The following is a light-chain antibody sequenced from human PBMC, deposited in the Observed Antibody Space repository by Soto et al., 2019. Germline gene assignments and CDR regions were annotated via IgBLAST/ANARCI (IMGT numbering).Light chain of an antibody. CDR1: QSVSNNY. CDR2: GAS. Sequence: IVFTQSPCTLSLYPGERAILSGRASQSVSNNYLAWYQQKPGQAPRLLIYGASSRATGIPDRFSGSGSGTDFTLTISRLEPEDFAVYYCQQYGSSSWTFGQGTKVDIK. V-gene: IGKV3-20*01. J-gene: IGKJ1*01. CDR3: QQYGSSSWT.